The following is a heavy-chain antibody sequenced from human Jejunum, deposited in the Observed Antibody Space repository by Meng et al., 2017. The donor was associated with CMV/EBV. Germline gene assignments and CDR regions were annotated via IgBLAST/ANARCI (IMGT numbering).Heavy chain of an antibody. J-gene: IGHJ1*01. CDR2: IRYDESNK. CDR3: AKDPYSSSWTEYFQQ. V-gene: IGHV3-30*02. D-gene: IGHD6-13*01. Sequence: QVHLVESGXGVVQPGGSLRLSXSASGFTFSTYGMHWVRQAPGKGLEWVAFIRYDESNKYYADSVKGRFTISRDISKNTLYLQMSSLRPEDTALYYCAKDPYSSSWTEYFQQWGQGTLVNVSS. CDR1: GFTFSTYG.